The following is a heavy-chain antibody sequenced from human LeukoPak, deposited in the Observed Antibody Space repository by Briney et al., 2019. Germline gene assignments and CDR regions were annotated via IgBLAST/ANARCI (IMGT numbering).Heavy chain of an antibody. J-gene: IGHJ5*02. CDR1: GGSISSYF. Sequence: SETLSLTCTVSGGSISSYFWSWIRQPPAKGLASLWYLYYSGSTTYNPSLKSRVTISIDTSKSQFSLKLTSVTAADTAVYYCARETVDYGSGGYPNWFDPWGQGTLVTVSS. CDR2: LYYSGST. D-gene: IGHD3-10*01. CDR3: ARETVDYGSGGYPNWFDP. V-gene: IGHV4-59*01.